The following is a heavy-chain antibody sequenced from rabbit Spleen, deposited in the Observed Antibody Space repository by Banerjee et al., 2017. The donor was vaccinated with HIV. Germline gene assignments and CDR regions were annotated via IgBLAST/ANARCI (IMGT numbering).Heavy chain of an antibody. V-gene: IGHV1S40*01. D-gene: IGHD8-1*01. CDR1: GVSFSGDSFSGDSY. Sequence: QSLEESGGDLVKPGASLTLTCIASGVSFSGDSFSGDSYICWVRQAPGKGLEWIVCIDTGSSGFTYFASCAKGRFTISKTSSTTVTLQMTSLTAADTATYFCARDTGSSFSSYGMDLWGPGTLVTVS. J-gene: IGHJ6*01. CDR3: ARDTGSSFSSYGMDL. CDR2: IDTGSSGFT.